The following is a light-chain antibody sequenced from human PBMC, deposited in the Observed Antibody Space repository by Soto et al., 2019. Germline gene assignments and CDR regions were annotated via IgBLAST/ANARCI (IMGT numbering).Light chain of an antibody. J-gene: IGKJ1*01. CDR3: QQYDSFSVT. CDR2: DVS. CDR1: QRISGW. V-gene: IGKV1-5*01. Sequence: DIQITQSPCTLSASVGNTVTITCRASQRISGWLAWHQQKTGKAPKLLIYDVSALKRGVPPRFSGSGYGTEFNLTISSLQTEDFATYYCQQYDSFSVTFGQGTKVDIK.